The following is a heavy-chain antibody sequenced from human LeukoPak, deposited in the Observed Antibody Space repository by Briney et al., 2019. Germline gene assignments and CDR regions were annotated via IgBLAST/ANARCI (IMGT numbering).Heavy chain of an antibody. D-gene: IGHD3/OR15-3a*01. Sequence: PGRSLRLSCAASGFTFDDYAMHWVRQAPGKGLEWVSGISWNSGSIGYADSVKGRFTISRDNSKNTLYLQMGSLRAEDMAVYYCARVDFEGYYHYMDVWGKGTTVTVSS. CDR1: GFTFDDYA. V-gene: IGHV3-9*03. J-gene: IGHJ6*03. CDR2: ISWNSGSI. CDR3: ARVDFEGYYHYMDV.